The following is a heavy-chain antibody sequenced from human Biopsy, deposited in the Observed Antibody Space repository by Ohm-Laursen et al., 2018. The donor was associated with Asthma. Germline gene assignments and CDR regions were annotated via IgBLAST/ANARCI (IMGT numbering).Heavy chain of an antibody. CDR1: GYTFTGYY. CDR2: INPNSGGT. CDR3: ARIKIRIGAGTDRYFDL. V-gene: IGHV1-2*06. D-gene: IGHD3-16*01. Sequence: ASVKVSCKASGYTFTGYYMHWVRQAPGQGLEWMGRINPNSGGTNYAQKFLGRVTMTRDTSVNTAFMVLSRLRSDDTAVYYCARIKIRIGAGTDRYFDLWGRGTLVTVSS. J-gene: IGHJ2*01.